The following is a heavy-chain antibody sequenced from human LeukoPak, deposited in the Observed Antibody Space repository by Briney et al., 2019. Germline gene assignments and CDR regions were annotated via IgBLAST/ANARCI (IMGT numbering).Heavy chain of an antibody. Sequence: GGSLRLSCAASGFTFSSYAMSWVRQAPGKGLEWVSAISGSGGSTYYADSVKGRFTISRDNSKNTLYLQMNSLRAEDTAVYYCATDDFWSGYTFDYWGREPWSPSPQ. V-gene: IGHV3-23*01. D-gene: IGHD3-3*01. CDR1: GFTFSSYA. J-gene: IGHJ4*02. CDR3: ATDDFWSGYTFDY. CDR2: ISGSGGST.